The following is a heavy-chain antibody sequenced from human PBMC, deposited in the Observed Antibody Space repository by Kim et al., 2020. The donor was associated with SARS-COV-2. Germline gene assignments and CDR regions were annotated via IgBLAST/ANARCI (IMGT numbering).Heavy chain of an antibody. CDR1: GYTFTSYY. Sequence: ASVKVSCKASGYTFTSYYMHWVRQAPGQGLEWMGIINPSGGSTSYAQKFQGRVTMTRDTSTSTVYMELSSLRSEDTAVYYCARVGEKWLQLEGFDYWGQGTLVTVSS. J-gene: IGHJ4*02. D-gene: IGHD5-12*01. V-gene: IGHV1-46*01. CDR2: INPSGGST. CDR3: ARVGEKWLQLEGFDY.